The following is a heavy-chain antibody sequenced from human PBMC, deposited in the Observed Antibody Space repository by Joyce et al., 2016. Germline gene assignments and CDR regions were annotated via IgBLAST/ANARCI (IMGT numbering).Heavy chain of an antibody. CDR2: INPRGGTT. CDR1: GYTFTGYY. D-gene: IGHD4-23*01. V-gene: IGHV1-46*01. CDR3: ARAGGLSAYYHYMDV. J-gene: IGHJ6*03. Sequence: QVLLVQSGAEVKEPGASVKLSCKASGYTFTGYYMHWVRQAPGQRLEWMGIINPRGGTTIFAQKVKGRLSMTRDTSTSTVYMELSSLRSEDTAVYYCARAGGLSAYYHYMDVWDKGTTVTVSS.